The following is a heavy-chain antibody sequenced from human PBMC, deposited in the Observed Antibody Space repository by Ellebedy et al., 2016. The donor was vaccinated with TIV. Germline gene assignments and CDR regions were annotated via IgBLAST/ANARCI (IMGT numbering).Heavy chain of an antibody. CDR1: GFSFRSYW. D-gene: IGHD4-17*01. Sequence: GGSLRLSCAASGFSFRSYWMSWVRQAPGKGLQWVANMNQDGSDKYYVDSVKGRFTISRDNAKNSLYLLMNSLRGEDTAVYYCATDGSYGDYRFPTHAFEIWGQGTIVTVSS. CDR3: ATDGSYGDYRFPTHAFEI. CDR2: MNQDGSDK. J-gene: IGHJ3*02. V-gene: IGHV3-7*01.